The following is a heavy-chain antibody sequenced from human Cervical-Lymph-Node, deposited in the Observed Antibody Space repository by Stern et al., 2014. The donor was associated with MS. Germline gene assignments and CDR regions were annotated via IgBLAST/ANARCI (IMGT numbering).Heavy chain of an antibody. Sequence: VQLVESGGGVVQPGRSLRLSCAASGFTFSSYGMHWVRQAPGKGLEWVAVIWYDGSNKYYAESVRGRFTISRNYSKNTLYLHMTSLRAEDTAVYYCARDSFGGYHRSSYLDYWGQGTLVTVSS. J-gene: IGHJ4*02. CDR3: ARDSFGGYHRSSYLDY. D-gene: IGHD3-16*01. CDR2: IWYDGSNK. V-gene: IGHV3-33*01. CDR1: GFTFSSYG.